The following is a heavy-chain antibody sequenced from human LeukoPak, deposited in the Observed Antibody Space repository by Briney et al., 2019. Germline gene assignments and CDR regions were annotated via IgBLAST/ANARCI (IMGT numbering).Heavy chain of an antibody. J-gene: IGHJ5*02. D-gene: IGHD3-10*01. CDR2: IYTSGST. CDR1: GGSISSSSYY. V-gene: IGHV4-61*02. CDR3: ARDGEYYGSGSYYWDNWFDP. Sequence: PSETLSLTCTVSGGSISSSSYYWGWIRQPAGKGLEWIGRIYTSGSTNYNPSLKSRVTISVDTSKNQFSLKLSSVTAPDTAVYYCARDGEYYGSGSYYWDNWFDPWGQGTLVTVSS.